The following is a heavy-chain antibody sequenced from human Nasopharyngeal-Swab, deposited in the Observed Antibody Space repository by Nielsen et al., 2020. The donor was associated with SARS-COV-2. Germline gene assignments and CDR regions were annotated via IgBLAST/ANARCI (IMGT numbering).Heavy chain of an antibody. V-gene: IGHV3-23*01. Sequence: GESLKISCAASGFDFWKYAMSWVRQAPGKGLEWVSTVSNNDGSLTFYADSVKGRFTISSDTSKNTVSLQMNSPRAEDTAVYYCAKDDFCPACAFDVWGQGTIVTVSS. CDR1: GFDFWKYA. CDR3: AKDDFCPACAFDV. D-gene: IGHD2-21*02. CDR2: VSNNDGSLT. J-gene: IGHJ3*01.